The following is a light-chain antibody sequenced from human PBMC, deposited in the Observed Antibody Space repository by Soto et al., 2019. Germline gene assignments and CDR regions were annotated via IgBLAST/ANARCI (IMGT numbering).Light chain of an antibody. Sequence: QSVLTQPASVSGSPGQSITLSCTGSGPDVGGYNYVSWYQQFPGEAPKLLIFEVTNRPSGVSDRFSASKSGNTASLIISGLQAADEVDYYCSLYTSENTYVFGTGTKLTVL. CDR3: SLYTSENTYV. J-gene: IGLJ1*01. V-gene: IGLV2-14*01. CDR2: EVT. CDR1: GPDVGGYNY.